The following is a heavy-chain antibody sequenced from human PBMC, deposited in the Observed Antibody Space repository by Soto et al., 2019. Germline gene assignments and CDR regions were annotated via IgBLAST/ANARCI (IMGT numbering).Heavy chain of an antibody. J-gene: IGHJ4*02. CDR3: ASAHNDGYYDY. Sequence: EVQLVESGGGLVQPGGSLRLSCAASGFTFSSYAMHWVRQAPGKGLEYVSAITNNGRSTYYADSVKGRFTLSRDNFKNTLYLQMGSLRPDDMAVYYCASAHNDGYYDYWGQGTLVTVSS. CDR1: GFTFSSYA. V-gene: IGHV3-64*07. D-gene: IGHD1-1*01. CDR2: ITNNGRST.